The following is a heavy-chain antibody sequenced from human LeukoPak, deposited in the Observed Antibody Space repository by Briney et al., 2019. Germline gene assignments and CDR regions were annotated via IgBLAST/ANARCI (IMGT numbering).Heavy chain of an antibody. J-gene: IGHJ3*02. CDR1: GYTFTGYY. V-gene: IGHV1-2*04. D-gene: IGHD6-13*01. CDR2: INPNSGGT. CDR3: ARDRGSSWPRGAFDI. Sequence: GASVKVSCKASGYTFTGYYMHWVRQAPGQGLEWMGWINPNSGGTNYAQKFQGWVTMTRDTSISTAYMELSRLRSDDTAVYYCARDRGSSWPRGAFDIWGQGTMVTVSS.